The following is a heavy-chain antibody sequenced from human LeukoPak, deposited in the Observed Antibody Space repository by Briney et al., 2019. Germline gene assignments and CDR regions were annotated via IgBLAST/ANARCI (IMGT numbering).Heavy chain of an antibody. V-gene: IGHV3-23*01. J-gene: IGHJ6*02. Sequence: PGGSLRLSCAASGFTFSSYAMSWVRQAPGKGLEWVSAISGSGGSTYYADSVKGRFTISRDNSKNTLYLQMNSLRAEDTAVYYCAKDAPDHYDFWSGYYNYYYYYGMDVWGQGTTVTVSS. CDR3: AKDAPDHYDFWSGYYNYYYYYGMDV. D-gene: IGHD3-3*01. CDR1: GFTFSSYA. CDR2: ISGSGGST.